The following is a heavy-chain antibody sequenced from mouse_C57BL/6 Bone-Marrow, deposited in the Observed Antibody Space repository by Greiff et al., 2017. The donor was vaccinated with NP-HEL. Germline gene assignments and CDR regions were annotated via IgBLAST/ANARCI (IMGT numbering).Heavy chain of an antibody. D-gene: IGHD2-3*01. CDR3: AKGGWLLAWFAY. Sequence: VKLMESGPELVKPGASVKISCKASGYTFTDYYINWVKQRPGQGLEWIGWIFPGSGSTYYNEKFKGKATLTVDKSSSTAYMLLSSLTSEDSAVYFCAKGGWLLAWFAYWGQGTLVTVSA. CDR1: GYTFTDYY. CDR2: IFPGSGST. J-gene: IGHJ3*01. V-gene: IGHV1-75*01.